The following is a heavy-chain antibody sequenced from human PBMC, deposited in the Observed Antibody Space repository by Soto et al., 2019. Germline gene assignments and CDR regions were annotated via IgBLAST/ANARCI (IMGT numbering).Heavy chain of an antibody. V-gene: IGHV3-30*03. CDR2: ITYDGGNE. D-gene: IGHD5-18*01. CDR1: GFTFSNYG. Sequence: QPGGSLRLSCAASGFTFSNYGMHWVRQAPGKGLEWVAAITYDGGNEYYADSVKGRFTISRDNSKNMLYLQMNSLRAEDTAVYHCAIDRGYTSKHHYYYGMDVWGQGTTVTVSS. CDR3: AIDRGYTSKHHYYYGMDV. J-gene: IGHJ6*02.